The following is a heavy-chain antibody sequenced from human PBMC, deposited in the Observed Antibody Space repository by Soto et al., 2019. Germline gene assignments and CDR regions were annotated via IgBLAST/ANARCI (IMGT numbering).Heavy chain of an antibody. CDR2: ISHSGDT. CDR3: VRQMRGPIPYFGWLSPVTS. D-gene: IGHD3-9*01. CDR1: GHSITSVDFY. Sequence: SETLSLTCTVSGHSITSVDFYWGWIRRPPAQGLEWIGTISHSGDTFYNPPLKSRLTMSLDASKNQFSLRLTSVTAADAAVYFCVRQMRGPIPYFGWLSPVTSWGQGTLVTVSS. J-gene: IGHJ5*02. V-gene: IGHV4-39*01.